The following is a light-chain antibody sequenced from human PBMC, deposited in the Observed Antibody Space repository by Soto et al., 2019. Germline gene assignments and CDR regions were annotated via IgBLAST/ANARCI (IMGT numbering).Light chain of an antibody. V-gene: IGKV3-15*01. Sequence: EIVMTQSPATLSVSPGESATLSCRASQSVNTNLAWYQQKPGRAPRLLIHGASTRATGLPARFSGSGSGTEFTLTISSLQSEDFSVYYCKQYNNWPPHTVGQGTKLEIK. CDR1: QSVNTN. CDR2: GAS. CDR3: KQYNNWPPHT. J-gene: IGKJ2*01.